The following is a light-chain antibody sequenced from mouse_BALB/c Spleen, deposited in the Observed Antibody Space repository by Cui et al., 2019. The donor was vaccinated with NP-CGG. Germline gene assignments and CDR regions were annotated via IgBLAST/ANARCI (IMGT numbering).Light chain of an antibody. Sequence: QAVVTQESALTTLPGETVTLTSRSSTGAVTTTNYANWVQEKPDHLFTGLIGGTNNRAPGVPARFSGSLIGDKAALTITGAQTENEAIYFCALWYSNHWVFGGGTKLTVL. V-gene: IGLV1*01. J-gene: IGLJ1*01. CDR2: GTN. CDR3: ALWYSNHWV. CDR1: TGAVTTTNY.